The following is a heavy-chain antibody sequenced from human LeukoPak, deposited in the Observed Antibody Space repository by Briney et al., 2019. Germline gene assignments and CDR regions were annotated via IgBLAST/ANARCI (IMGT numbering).Heavy chain of an antibody. J-gene: IGHJ4*02. D-gene: IGHD3-10*02. CDR2: IYYSGST. CDR3: ARPVRPGYFDY. V-gene: IGHV4-39*01. Sequence: PSETLSLTCTVSGGSISSSSYSWGWIRQPPGKGLEWIGSIYYSGSTYYNPSLKSRVTISVDTSKNQFSLKLSSVTAADTAVYYCARPVRPGYFDYWGQGTLVTVSS. CDR1: GGSISSSSYS.